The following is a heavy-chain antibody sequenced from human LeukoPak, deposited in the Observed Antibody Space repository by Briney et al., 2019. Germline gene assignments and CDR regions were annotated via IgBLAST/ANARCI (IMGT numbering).Heavy chain of an antibody. CDR3: ARGAARMVEMGTMISFEY. D-gene: IGHD5-24*01. CDR2: ISGSGGST. Sequence: SGGSLRLSCAASGFTFSSYAMSWVRQAPGKGLEWVSAISGSGGSTYYADSVKGRFTISRDNSKNTLYLQMNSLRAEDTAVYYCARGAARMVEMGTMISFEYWGQGTLVTVSS. CDR1: GFTFSSYA. V-gene: IGHV3-23*01. J-gene: IGHJ4*02.